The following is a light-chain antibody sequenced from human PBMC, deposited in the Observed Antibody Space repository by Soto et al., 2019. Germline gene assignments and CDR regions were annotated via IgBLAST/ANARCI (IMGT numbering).Light chain of an antibody. J-gene: IGKJ5*01. CDR3: QQAGSFPIT. Sequence: DIQMTQSPSSVSASVGDRVTITCRASQNISTWLAWYQQKPGTAPKLLIYAASSLKSGVPSRFSGSGSGTDFTLTSTSLQPEDFATYQCQQAGSFPITSGHGTRLEIK. V-gene: IGKV1-12*01. CDR2: AAS. CDR1: QNISTW.